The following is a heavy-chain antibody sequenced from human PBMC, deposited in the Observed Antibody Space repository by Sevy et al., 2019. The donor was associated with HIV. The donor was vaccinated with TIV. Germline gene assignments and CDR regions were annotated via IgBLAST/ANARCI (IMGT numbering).Heavy chain of an antibody. CDR1: GFTFGDYA. CDR2: IRSKTFCGTT. Sequence: GGSLRLSCTTSGFTFGDYAMSWVRQAPGEGLDWVGLIRSKTFCGTTEYAASVKGRFSISRDDSKNIAYLQMNSLKNEDTAVYYCTRIRGTISPLYYFGMDVWGQGTTVTVSS. V-gene: IGHV3-49*04. D-gene: IGHD3-10*01. J-gene: IGHJ6*02. CDR3: TRIRGTISPLYYFGMDV.